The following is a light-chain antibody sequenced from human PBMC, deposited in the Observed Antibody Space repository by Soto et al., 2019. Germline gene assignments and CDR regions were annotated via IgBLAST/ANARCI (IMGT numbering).Light chain of an antibody. J-gene: IGKJ1*01. V-gene: IGKV1-5*03. Sequence: DVQMTQSPSTLSASVGDRVTITCRASQTINNWLAWYQQKPGKAPKLLLYKASSLETGVPSRFSGSRSGTEFTFTISSMHPDDFATYYGEEENCYSLAWSLGQVTKVEIK. CDR3: EEENCYSLAWS. CDR1: QTINNW. CDR2: KAS.